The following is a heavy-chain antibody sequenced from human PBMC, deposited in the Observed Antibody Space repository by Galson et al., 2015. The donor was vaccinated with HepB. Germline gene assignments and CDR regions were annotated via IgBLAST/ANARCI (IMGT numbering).Heavy chain of an antibody. CDR3: ARGVVVPAAIPGDAFDI. CDR2: ISSSSSYI. D-gene: IGHD2-2*02. Sequence: SLRLSCAASGFTFSSYSMNWVRQAPGKGLEWVSSISSSSSYIYYADSVKGRFTISRDNAKNSLYLQMNSLRAEDTAVYYCARGVVVPAAIPGDAFDIWGQGTMVTVSS. V-gene: IGHV3-21*01. J-gene: IGHJ3*02. CDR1: GFTFSSYS.